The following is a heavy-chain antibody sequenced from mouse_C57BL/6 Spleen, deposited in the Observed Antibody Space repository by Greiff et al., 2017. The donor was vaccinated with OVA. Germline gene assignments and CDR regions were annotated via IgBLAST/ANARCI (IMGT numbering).Heavy chain of an antibody. CDR1: GFNIKDDY. CDR3: TTCYGSSYGYFDV. Sequence: EVQGVESGAELVRPGASVKLSCTASGFNIKDDYMHWVKQRPEQGLEWIGWIDPENGDTEYASKFQGKATITADTSSNTAYLQLSSLTSEDTAVYYCTTCYGSSYGYFDVWGTGTTVTVSS. J-gene: IGHJ1*03. D-gene: IGHD1-1*01. CDR2: IDPENGDT. V-gene: IGHV14-4*01.